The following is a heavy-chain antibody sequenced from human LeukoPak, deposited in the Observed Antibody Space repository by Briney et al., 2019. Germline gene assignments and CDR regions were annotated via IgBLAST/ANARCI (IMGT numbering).Heavy chain of an antibody. CDR1: GFTFSSYA. CDR2: ISYDGSNK. CDR3: ARAAYDSSGYLTL. D-gene: IGHD3-22*01. V-gene: IGHV3-30*04. J-gene: IGHJ4*02. Sequence: GGSLRLSCAASGFTFSSYAVHWVRQAPGKGLEWVAVISYDGSNKYYADSVKGRFTISRDNSKNTLFLQMNSLRAEDTAVYYCARAAYDSSGYLTLWGQGTLVTVSS.